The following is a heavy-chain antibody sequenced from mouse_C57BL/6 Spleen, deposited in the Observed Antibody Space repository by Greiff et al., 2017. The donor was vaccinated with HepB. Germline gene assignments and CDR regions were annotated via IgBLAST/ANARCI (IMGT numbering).Heavy chain of an antibody. Sequence: QVQLQQSGAELARPGASVKLSCKASGYTFTSYGISWVKQRTGQGLEWIGEIYPRSGNTYYNEKFKGKATLTADKSSSTAYMELRSLTSEDSAVYFCARERGEYGSSLYDFDDWGQGTTLTVAS. CDR2: IYPRSGNT. CDR3: ARERGEYGSSLYDFDD. D-gene: IGHD1-1*01. J-gene: IGHJ2*01. CDR1: GYTFTSYG. V-gene: IGHV1-81*01.